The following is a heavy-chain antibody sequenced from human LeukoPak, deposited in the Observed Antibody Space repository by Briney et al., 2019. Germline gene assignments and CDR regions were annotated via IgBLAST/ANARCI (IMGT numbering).Heavy chain of an antibody. D-gene: IGHD1-26*01. CDR2: ISYDGSNK. CDR3: ARDRYSSDAFDI. CDR1: GFTFSSYA. V-gene: IGHV3-30-3*01. J-gene: IGHJ3*02. Sequence: AGGSLRLSCAASGFTFSSYAMHWVRQAPGKGLEWVAVISYDGSNKYYADSVKGRFTISRDNSKNTLYLQMNSLRAEDTAVYYCARDRYSSDAFDIWGQGTMVTVSS.